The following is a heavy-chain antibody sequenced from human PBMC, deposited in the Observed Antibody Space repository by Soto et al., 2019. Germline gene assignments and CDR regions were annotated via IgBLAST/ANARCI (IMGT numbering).Heavy chain of an antibody. J-gene: IGHJ4*02. Sequence: ASVKVSCKASGYTFTGHYIHWVRQAPEQGPEWMGEIGPESGATRYAKKFQGRVTMTRDTSITTVYMELNNLSPDDTAIYYCGRGRSGQIVVFYWGQGTPVTVSS. CDR1: GYTFTGHY. D-gene: IGHD1-26*01. V-gene: IGHV1-2*02. CDR3: GRGRSGQIVVFY. CDR2: IGPESGAT.